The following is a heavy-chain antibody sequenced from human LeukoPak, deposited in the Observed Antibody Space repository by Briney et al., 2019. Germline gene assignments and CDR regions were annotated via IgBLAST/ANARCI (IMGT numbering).Heavy chain of an antibody. J-gene: IGHJ4*02. CDR3: AIGHYRNIPG. D-gene: IGHD1/OR15-1a*01. CDR1: GFTVSTKY. Sequence: GGSLRLSRAASGFTVSTKYMNWVRQAPRKGLEWVSVIYTDGSTYYADSVRARFSISRDDSKNTLSLQMNSLRAEDTAVYYCAIGHYRNIPGWGQGTLVTVSS. V-gene: IGHV3-66*01. CDR2: IYTDGST.